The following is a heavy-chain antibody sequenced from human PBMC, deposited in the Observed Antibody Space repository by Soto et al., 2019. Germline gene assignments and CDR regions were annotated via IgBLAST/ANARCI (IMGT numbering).Heavy chain of an antibody. CDR1: GFTLSGYA. V-gene: IGHV3-64*01. J-gene: IGHJ6*03. CDR2: ISSNGVST. Sequence: EVQLAESGGGLAQPGGSLRLSCAASGFTLSGYAMDWVRQAPGKGLEYVSGISSNGVSTYYANSVQGRFTISRDNSRNTLYLQMGSLRPEDLAVYHWSSRARPDIYYTDVWGKGTTVTVSS. D-gene: IGHD6-6*01. CDR3: SSRARPDIYYTDV.